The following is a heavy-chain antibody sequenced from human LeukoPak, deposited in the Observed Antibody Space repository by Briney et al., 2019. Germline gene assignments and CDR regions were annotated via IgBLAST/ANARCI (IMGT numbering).Heavy chain of an antibody. V-gene: IGHV3-23*01. Sequence: GGSLRLSCAASGFTFITYALSWVRQAPGRGLEWVSAITGSGTGDSTYYADSVKGRFTISRNNSKNTQYLQMNSLGAEDTAVYYCARDRGVTGNASYFDSRGQGTLVTVSS. CDR3: ARDRGVTGNASYFDS. CDR2: ITGSGTGDST. D-gene: IGHD7-27*01. CDR1: GFTFITYA. J-gene: IGHJ4*02.